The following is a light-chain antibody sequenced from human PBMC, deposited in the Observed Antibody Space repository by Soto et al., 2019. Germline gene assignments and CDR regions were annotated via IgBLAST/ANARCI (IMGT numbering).Light chain of an antibody. Sequence: QSVLTQPPSVSGAPGQRVTISCTGSSSNIGAGCDVHWYQHLPGTVPKLLIYGNSIRPSGVPDRFSGSKSGTSASLAITGLQAEDEADYYCQSYDTSLSAVVFGGGTKLTVL. CDR3: QSYDTSLSAVV. V-gene: IGLV1-40*01. CDR2: GNS. J-gene: IGLJ2*01. CDR1: SSNIGAGCD.